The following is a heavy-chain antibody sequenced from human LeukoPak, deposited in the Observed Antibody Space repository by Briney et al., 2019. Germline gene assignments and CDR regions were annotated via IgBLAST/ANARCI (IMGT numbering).Heavy chain of an antibody. CDR1: GFTFSSYA. CDR2: IWYDGSNK. D-gene: IGHD5-24*01. CDR3: ANNFDY. J-gene: IGHJ4*02. Sequence: GGSLRLSCAASGFTFSSYAMSWVRQAPGKGLEWVAVIWYDGSNKYYADPVKGRFTISRDNSKNTLYLQMNSLRAEDTAVYYCANNFDYWGQGTLVTVSS. V-gene: IGHV3-33*08.